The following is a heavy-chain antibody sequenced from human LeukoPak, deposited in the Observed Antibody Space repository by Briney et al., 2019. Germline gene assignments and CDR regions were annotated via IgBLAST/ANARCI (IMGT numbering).Heavy chain of an antibody. CDR2: IYYSGST. CDR3: ARHSENYFYFDY. J-gene: IGHJ4*02. Sequence: SQTLSLTCTVSGGSISSGDYYWSWIRQPPGKGLEWIGYIYYSGSTYYNPSLKSRVTISVDTSKNQFSLKLSSVTAADTAVYYCARHSENYFYFDYWGQGTLVTVSS. D-gene: IGHD1-26*01. CDR1: GGSISSGDYY. V-gene: IGHV4-30-4*08.